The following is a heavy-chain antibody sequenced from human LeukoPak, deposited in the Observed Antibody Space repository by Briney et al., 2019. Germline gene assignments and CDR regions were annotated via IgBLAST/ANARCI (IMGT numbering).Heavy chain of an antibody. J-gene: IGHJ6*03. CDR1: GGTFSSYA. D-gene: IGHD1-26*01. Sequence: GASVKVSCKASGGTFSSYAISWVRQAPGQGLEWMGGIIPIFGTANYAQKFQGRVTITTDESTSTAYMELSSLRSEDTAVYYCASAWVGGSYYKGKLYMDVWGKGTTVTVSS. CDR2: IIPIFGTA. CDR3: ASAWVGGSYYKGKLYMDV. V-gene: IGHV1-69*05.